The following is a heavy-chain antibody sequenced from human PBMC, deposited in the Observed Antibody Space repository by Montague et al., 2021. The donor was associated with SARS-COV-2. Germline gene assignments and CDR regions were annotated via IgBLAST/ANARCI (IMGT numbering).Heavy chain of an antibody. CDR3: ARSYYDILTNYYDAFDI. V-gene: IGHV2-70*04. Sequence: PALVKPTQTLTLTCTLSGFSLSTSGMRASWTRQPPGKALEWLARIDWDDDKFYSTSLKTGLTISKDTSKNQVVLTMTNMDPADTATYYCARSYYDILTNYYDAFDIWGQGTMVTVSS. CDR1: GFSLSTSGMR. J-gene: IGHJ3*02. D-gene: IGHD3-9*01. CDR2: IDWDDDK.